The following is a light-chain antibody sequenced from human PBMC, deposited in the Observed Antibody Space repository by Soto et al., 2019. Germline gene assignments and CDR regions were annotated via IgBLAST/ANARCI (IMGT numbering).Light chain of an antibody. CDR2: GAS. V-gene: IGKV3-20*01. CDR1: QSVTSTY. Sequence: EFVLTQSPGTLSLSPGERAILSCRASQSVTSTYIAWYQQKPGQAPRLLIYGASSRATGIPDRFSGSGSGTDFFLTISRLEAADFVVYYCQYYGSSPPTTFGQGTKLEIK. CDR3: QYYGSSPPTT. J-gene: IGKJ2*01.